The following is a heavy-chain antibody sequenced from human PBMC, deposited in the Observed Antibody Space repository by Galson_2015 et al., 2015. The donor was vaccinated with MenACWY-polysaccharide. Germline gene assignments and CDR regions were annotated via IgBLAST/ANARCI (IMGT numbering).Heavy chain of an antibody. V-gene: IGHV3-9*01. CDR3: AKDKYSSSWYYFDY. D-gene: IGHD6-13*01. CDR2: ISWNSGSI. J-gene: IGHJ4*02. CDR1: GFTFDDYA. Sequence: SLRLSCAASGFTFDDYAMHWVRHAPGKGLEWVSGISWNSGSIGYADSVKGRFTISRDNAKNSLYLQMNSLRAEDTALYYCAKDKYSSSWYYFDYWGQGTLVTVSS.